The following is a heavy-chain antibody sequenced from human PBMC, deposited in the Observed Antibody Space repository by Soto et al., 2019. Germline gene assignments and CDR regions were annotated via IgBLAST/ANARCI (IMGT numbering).Heavy chain of an antibody. Sequence: VQLQESGPGLVKPSETLSLTCTVSGGSVSSGSYYWSWIRQPPGKGLEWVSGISGSGENTYYADSVKGRFTISRDNSKNTLYLQMNNLRVEDKAVYYCADGGEWSFNFEYWGQGTLVTVFS. D-gene: IGHD3-3*01. CDR2: ISGSGENT. CDR1: GGSVSSGSYY. CDR3: ADGGEWSFNFEY. V-gene: IGHV3-23*01. J-gene: IGHJ4*02.